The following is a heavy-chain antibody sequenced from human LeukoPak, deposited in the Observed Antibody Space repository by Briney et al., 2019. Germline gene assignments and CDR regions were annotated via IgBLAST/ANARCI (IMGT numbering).Heavy chain of an antibody. CDR2: INPSGGST. Sequence: ASVKVSCKASGYTFTSYYMHWVRQAPGQGLEWMGVINPSGGSTSYAQKFQGRVTTTRDTSTSTVYMELSSLRSEDTAVYYCARESPVHSGSWYRSYYYGMDVWGQGTTVTVSS. D-gene: IGHD6-13*01. V-gene: IGHV1-46*01. CDR3: ARESPVHSGSWYRSYYYGMDV. CDR1: GYTFTSYY. J-gene: IGHJ6*02.